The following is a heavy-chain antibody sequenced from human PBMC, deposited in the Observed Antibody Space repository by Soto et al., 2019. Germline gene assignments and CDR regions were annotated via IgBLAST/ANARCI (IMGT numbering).Heavy chain of an antibody. D-gene: IGHD6-6*01. Sequence: QLQLQESGPGLVKPSETLSLTCTVSGGSISSSSYYWGWIRQPPGKGLEWIGSIYYSGSTYYNPSLKSRVTISVDTSKNHFSLKLSSVTAADTAVYYCARLSIDRRFDYWGQGTLVTVSS. CDR3: ARLSIDRRFDY. J-gene: IGHJ4*02. CDR2: IYYSGST. V-gene: IGHV4-39*01. CDR1: GGSISSSSYY.